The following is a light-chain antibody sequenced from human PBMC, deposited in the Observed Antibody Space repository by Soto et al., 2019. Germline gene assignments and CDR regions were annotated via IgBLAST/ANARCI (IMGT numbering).Light chain of an antibody. CDR3: CADAGRSTYV. CDR2: EVS. Sequence: QSALTQPASVSGSPGQSITISCTRTSSDVGSYNFVSWYQQHPGEVPKVMIYEVSKRPSGVSDRSSGSKSGNTASLTISGLQAEDEADYYCCADAGRSTYVFGTGTKLTVL. CDR1: SSDVGSYNF. J-gene: IGLJ1*01. V-gene: IGLV2-23*02.